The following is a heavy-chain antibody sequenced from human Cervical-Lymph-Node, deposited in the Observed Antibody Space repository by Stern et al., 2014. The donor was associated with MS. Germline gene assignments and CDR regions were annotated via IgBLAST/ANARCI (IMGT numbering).Heavy chain of an antibody. V-gene: IGHV3-74*02. D-gene: IGHD4-17*01. J-gene: IGHJ6*02. CDR3: ARDDGDYGDNYCGMDV. Sequence: EVQLVQSGGGLVQPGGSLRLSCAASAFTLRSYWMHWVRQTPGKGLVWVARIYSDGSSIRYADSVKGRFTISRDNAKNTLYLQMNSLRAEDTAVYYCARDDGDYGDNYCGMDVWGQGTTVIVSS. CDR2: IYSDGSSI. CDR1: AFTLRSYW.